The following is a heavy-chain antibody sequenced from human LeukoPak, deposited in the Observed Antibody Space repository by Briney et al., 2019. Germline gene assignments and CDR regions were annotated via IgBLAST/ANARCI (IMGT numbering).Heavy chain of an antibody. D-gene: IGHD2-15*01. V-gene: IGHV4-38-2*02. Sequence: SETLSLTCNVSGYSISSTFYGAWIRPPPGKGLEGIATISHSATTYYTPSLKSRLTMSVDTSKNQFSLKLSSVTVADTAVYYCARVNTPVATFDYWGQGTLLTVSS. CDR2: ISHSATT. J-gene: IGHJ4*02. CDR3: ARVNTPVATFDY. CDR1: GYSISSTFY.